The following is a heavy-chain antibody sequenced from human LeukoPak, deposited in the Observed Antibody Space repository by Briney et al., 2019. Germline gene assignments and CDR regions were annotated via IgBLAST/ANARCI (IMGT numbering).Heavy chain of an antibody. CDR1: GGSISSSSYY. CDR2: IYYSGST. D-gene: IGHD5-18*01. Sequence: SETLSLTCTVSGGSISSSSYYWGWIRQPPGKGLEWIGSIYYSGSTYYNPSLKSRVTISVDTSKNQFSLKLSSVTAADTAVYYCARVDGAMVVIDYWGQGTLVTVSS. J-gene: IGHJ4*02. V-gene: IGHV4-39*07. CDR3: ARVDGAMVVIDY.